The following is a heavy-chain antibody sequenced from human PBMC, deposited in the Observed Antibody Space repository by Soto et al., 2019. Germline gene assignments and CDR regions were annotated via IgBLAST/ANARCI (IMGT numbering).Heavy chain of an antibody. Sequence: GGSLRLSCAASGFTFSSYAMHWVRQAPGKGLEWVAVISYDGSNKYYADSVKGRFTISRDNSKNTLYLQMNSLRAEDTAVYYCAREYHILTGYNFFDYWGQGTLVTVSS. CDR3: AREYHILTGYNFFDY. CDR2: ISYDGSNK. D-gene: IGHD3-9*01. J-gene: IGHJ4*02. CDR1: GFTFSSYA. V-gene: IGHV3-30-3*01.